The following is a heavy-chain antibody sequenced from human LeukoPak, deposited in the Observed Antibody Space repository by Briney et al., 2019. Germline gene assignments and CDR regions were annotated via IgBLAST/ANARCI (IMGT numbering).Heavy chain of an antibody. D-gene: IGHD4-23*01. CDR3: ARARTVVTPGYFDY. J-gene: IGHJ4*02. Sequence: GGSLRLSCAASGLTFNSYAMHWVRQAPGKGLEWVAVISYDGSNKYYADSVKGRFTISRDNSKNTLYLQMNSLRAEDTAVYYCARARTVVTPGYFDYWGQGTLVTVSS. CDR2: ISYDGSNK. CDR1: GLTFNSYA. V-gene: IGHV3-30-3*01.